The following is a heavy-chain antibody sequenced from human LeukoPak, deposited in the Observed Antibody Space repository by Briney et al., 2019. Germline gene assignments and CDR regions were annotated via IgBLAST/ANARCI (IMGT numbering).Heavy chain of an antibody. V-gene: IGHV4-61*02. CDR3: ARGRWSGRRGGNTFDY. Sequence: SETLSLTCTVSGGSISSGSYYWSWIRQPAGKGLEWIGRIYTSGSTNYNPSLKSRVTISVDTSKNQFSLKLSSVTAADTAVYYCARGRWSGRRGGNTFDYWGQGTLVTVSS. J-gene: IGHJ4*02. CDR2: IYTSGST. CDR1: GGSISSGSYY. D-gene: IGHD3-3*01.